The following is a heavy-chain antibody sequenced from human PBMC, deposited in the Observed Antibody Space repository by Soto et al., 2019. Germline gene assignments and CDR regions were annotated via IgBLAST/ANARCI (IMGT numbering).Heavy chain of an antibody. CDR3: ARLFKDAYYFDY. D-gene: IGHD3-3*01. J-gene: IGHJ4*02. V-gene: IGHV4-39*01. CDR1: GGSISISSYY. CDR2: SYYSGST. Sequence: QLQLQESGPGLVKPSETLSLTCTVSGGSISISSYYWGWIRQPPGKGLEWIGSSYYSGSTYYNPSLKRRVTTAVDTSKNQFSLKLSSVTAADTAVYYCARLFKDAYYFDYWGQGTLVNVSS.